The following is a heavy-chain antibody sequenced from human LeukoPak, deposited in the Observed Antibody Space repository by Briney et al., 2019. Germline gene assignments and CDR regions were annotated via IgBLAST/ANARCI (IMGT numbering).Heavy chain of an antibody. CDR3: AREVYYDSSGYYYSDF. Sequence: GGSLRPSCAPSGSTVTSTDIGCVRHAAGKWLEWVSFIYSGGRTYHADSVKGRFTISRDNSKNTLYLQMNSLRAEDTAVYYCAREVYYDSSGYYYSDFWGQGTLVTVSS. CDR2: IYSGGRT. J-gene: IGHJ4*02. D-gene: IGHD3-22*01. CDR1: GSTVTSTD. V-gene: IGHV3-66*01.